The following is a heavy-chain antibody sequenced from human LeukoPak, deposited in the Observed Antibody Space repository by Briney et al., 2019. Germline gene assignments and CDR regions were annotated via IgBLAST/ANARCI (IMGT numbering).Heavy chain of an antibody. D-gene: IGHD6-13*01. CDR1: GGTFSSYA. CDR2: IIPIFGTA. Sequence: SVKVSCKASGGTFSSYAISWVRQAPGQGLEWMGGIIPIFGTANYAQKFQGRVTITADESTSTAYMELSSLRSEDTAVYYCARAGRDSSSWYEESRFDPWGQGTLVTVSS. CDR3: ARAGRDSSSWYEESRFDP. J-gene: IGHJ5*02. V-gene: IGHV1-69*13.